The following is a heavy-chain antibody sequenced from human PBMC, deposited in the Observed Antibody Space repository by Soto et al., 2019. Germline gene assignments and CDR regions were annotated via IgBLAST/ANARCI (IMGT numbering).Heavy chain of an antibody. CDR3: VRDRHGDY. CDR1: VFTFSNYW. CDR2: IDHDGPT. J-gene: IGHJ4*02. V-gene: IGHV3-74*01. Sequence: EVQLVESGGGLVQPGGSLRLSCAGSVFTFSNYWMHWVRQAPGKGLEWVSRIDHDGPTDYADSVRGRFTISRDNAENTLYLQMNSLRPEDTAVYYCVRDRHGDYWGQGTLVTVSS.